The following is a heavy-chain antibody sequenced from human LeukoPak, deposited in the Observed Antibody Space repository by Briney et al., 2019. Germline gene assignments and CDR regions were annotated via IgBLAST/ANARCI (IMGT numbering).Heavy chain of an antibody. CDR2: ISGSGDST. D-gene: IGHD3-22*01. Sequence: GGSLRLSCAASGFTFSSYAMSWVRQAPGKGLEWVSAISGSGDSTYYADSVKGRFTISRDNSKNTLYLQMNSLRAEDTAVYYCAKRARRVNYYYYYMDVWGKGTTVTVSS. V-gene: IGHV3-23*01. J-gene: IGHJ6*03. CDR3: AKRARRVNYYYYYMDV. CDR1: GFTFSSYA.